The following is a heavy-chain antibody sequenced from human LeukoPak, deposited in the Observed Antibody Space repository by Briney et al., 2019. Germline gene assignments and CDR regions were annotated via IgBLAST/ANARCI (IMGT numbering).Heavy chain of an antibody. V-gene: IGHV4-4*07. J-gene: IGHJ3*02. CDR3: ARIFDRDI. D-gene: IGHD3-3*01. CDR2: IHGTLGST. Sequence: PSETLSLICTVSGGPIRNSYWCWVRHSAGTGMQWMGRIHGTLGSTNHNPSLKSRVVMSLDTSSNQFSLRLSAMSAADTATYYCARIFDRDIWGQGTLVTVSP. CDR1: GGPIRNSY.